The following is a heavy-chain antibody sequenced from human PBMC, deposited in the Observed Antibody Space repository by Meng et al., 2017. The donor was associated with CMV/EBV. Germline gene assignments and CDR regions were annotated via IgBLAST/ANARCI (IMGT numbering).Heavy chain of an antibody. CDR3: AKVLKHYTDYYQYGMDV. V-gene: IGHV3-9*01. CDR1: GFTFDDYA. CDR2: ISWNGGSI. D-gene: IGHD3-3*01. Sequence: GGSLRLSCAASGFTFDDYAMHWVRQVPGKGLEWVSGISWNGGSIGYADSVKGRFTISRDNAKNSLYLQMNSLRAEDTAFYYCAKVLKHYTDYYQYGMDVWGQGTTVTVSS. J-gene: IGHJ6*02.